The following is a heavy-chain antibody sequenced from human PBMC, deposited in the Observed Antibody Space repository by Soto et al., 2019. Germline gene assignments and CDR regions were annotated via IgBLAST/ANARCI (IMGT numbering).Heavy chain of an antibody. CDR3: AKAGIVGATTGAFDI. D-gene: IGHD1-26*01. Sequence: GGSLRLSCAASGFAFSSYGVHWVRQAPGKGLEWVAVISYDGSNKYYADSVKGRFTISRDNSKNTLYLQMNSLRAEDTAVYYCAKAGIVGATTGAFDIWGQGTMVTVSS. J-gene: IGHJ3*02. CDR2: ISYDGSNK. CDR1: GFAFSSYG. V-gene: IGHV3-30*18.